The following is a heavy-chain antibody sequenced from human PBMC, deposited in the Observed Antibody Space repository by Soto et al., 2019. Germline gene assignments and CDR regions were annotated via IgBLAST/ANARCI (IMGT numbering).Heavy chain of an antibody. CDR3: GKYGGSYPLYNSMNL. CDR2: ISGTSDAV. V-gene: IGHV3-23*01. Sequence: EVQLLESGGGLVQPGGALRLSCAASGFPFSTSAMNWVRQAPGKGLEWVSIISGTSDAVHYAESVKGRFTSSRHNSKNHLYIEMNSLSAEDTAVYYCGKYGGSYPLYNSMNLWGQGTTVTDSS. D-gene: IGHD2-15*01. CDR1: GFPFSTSA. J-gene: IGHJ6*02.